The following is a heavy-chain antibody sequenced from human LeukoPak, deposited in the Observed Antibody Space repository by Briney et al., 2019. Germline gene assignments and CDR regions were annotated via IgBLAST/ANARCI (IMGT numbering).Heavy chain of an antibody. J-gene: IGHJ4*02. V-gene: IGHV3-20*04. Sequence: GGSLRLSCAASGFTFHDYDISWVRQAPGQGLEWVSGINWNGGSTGYTDSVKGRFTISRDKAKNSVYLQMNSLRAEDTAVYYCARDREMVRGIIRSTFDFWGQGTLVTVSS. CDR1: GFTFHDYD. CDR3: ARDREMVRGIIRSTFDF. D-gene: IGHD3-10*01. CDR2: INWNGGST.